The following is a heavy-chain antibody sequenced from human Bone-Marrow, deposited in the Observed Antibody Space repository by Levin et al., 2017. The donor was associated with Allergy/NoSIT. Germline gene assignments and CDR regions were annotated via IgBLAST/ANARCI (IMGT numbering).Heavy chain of an antibody. CDR3: AKAPPGGYSSSWDPGVGWFDP. D-gene: IGHD6-13*01. CDR1: GFTFSSYA. Sequence: GGSLRLSCAASGFTFSSYAMSWVRQAPGKGLEWVSAISGSGGSTYYADSVKGRFTISRDNSKNTLYLQMNSLGAEDTAVYYCAKAPPGGYSSSWDPGVGWFDPWGQGTLVTVSS. V-gene: IGHV3-23*01. J-gene: IGHJ5*02. CDR2: ISGSGGST.